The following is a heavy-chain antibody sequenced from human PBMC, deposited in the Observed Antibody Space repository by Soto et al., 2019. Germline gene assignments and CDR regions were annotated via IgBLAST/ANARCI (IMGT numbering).Heavy chain of an antibody. CDR1: GYTFTTYG. V-gene: IGHV1-18*01. CDR2: ISPHNDNA. CDR3: ARVYEYNGNPGAFDI. D-gene: IGHD1-26*01. Sequence: ASVKVSCKASGYTFTTYGMSWLRQAPGQGPEWMGWISPHNDNANSAQKFQGRVTMTTDTSTSTAYMELRNLRSDDTAVYYCARVYEYNGNPGAFDIWGQGTMVTVSS. J-gene: IGHJ3*02.